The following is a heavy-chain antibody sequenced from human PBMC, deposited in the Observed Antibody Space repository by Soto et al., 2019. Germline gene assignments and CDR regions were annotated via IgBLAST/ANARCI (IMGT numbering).Heavy chain of an antibody. J-gene: IGHJ3*02. CDR1: GATLDTFINYG. Sequence: QVQLVQSGAEVKKPGSSVRDSCKASGATLDTFINYGITWVRHAPGQGLEWMGGIIPVCGAANHAQKLQGRVTISADDSTRPVNMGLSRLRSDDTAVYYCARGVAPKILVLMYDALEIWGQGTMVTVSS. CDR2: IIPVCGAA. D-gene: IGHD5-12*01. CDR3: ARGVAPKILVLMYDALEI. V-gene: IGHV1-69*12.